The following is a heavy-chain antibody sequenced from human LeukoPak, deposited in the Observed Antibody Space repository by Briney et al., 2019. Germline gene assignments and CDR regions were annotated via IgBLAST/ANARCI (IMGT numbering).Heavy chain of an antibody. CDR3: AREDSYYYGSGSYPFDY. CDR1: GFTFSSYS. D-gene: IGHD3-10*01. J-gene: IGHJ4*02. CDR2: ITSSSSTT. Sequence: GGSLRLSCAASGFTFSSYSMNWVRQAPGKGLEWVSYITSSSSTTYYADSVKGRFTISRDNAKNSLYLQMNTLRAEDTAVYYCAREDSYYYGSGSYPFDYWGQGTLVTVSS. V-gene: IGHV3-48*01.